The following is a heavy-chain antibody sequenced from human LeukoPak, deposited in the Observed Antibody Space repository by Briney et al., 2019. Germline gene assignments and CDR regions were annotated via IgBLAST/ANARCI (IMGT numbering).Heavy chain of an antibody. CDR2: IYYSGST. D-gene: IGHD6-13*01. CDR1: GGSISSSLYY. V-gene: IGHV4-39*01. Sequence: SETLSLTCTVSGGSISSSLYYWGWIRQPPGKGLEWIGTIYYSGSTYYNPSLKGRVTISVDTSKNQFSLKVSSVTAADTAVYYCARHEWQQLAKFDYWGQGALVTVSS. J-gene: IGHJ4*02. CDR3: ARHEWQQLAKFDY.